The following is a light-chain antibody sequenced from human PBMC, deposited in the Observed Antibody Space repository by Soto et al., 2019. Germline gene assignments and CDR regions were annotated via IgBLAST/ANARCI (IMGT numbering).Light chain of an antibody. CDR3: QQYNSYSWT. CDR1: QSISSW. J-gene: IGKJ1*01. Sequence: DIQMTQSPSTLSASVGDRVTITCRASQSISSWLAWYQQKPGKAPKLLIYDASSLERGVPSRFSGSGSGTEFTLTISSLKPDDFATYYCQQYNSYSWTFGQGTKVEIK. CDR2: DAS. V-gene: IGKV1-5*01.